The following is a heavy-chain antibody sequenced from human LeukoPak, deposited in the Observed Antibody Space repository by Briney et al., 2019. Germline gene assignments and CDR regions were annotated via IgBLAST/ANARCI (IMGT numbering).Heavy chain of an antibody. CDR2: ISAYIGNT. Sequence: ASVKVSCKASGYTFTSYGISWVRQAPGQGLEWMGWISAYIGNTNYAQKLQGRVTMTTDTSTSTAYMELRSLRSDDTAAYYCARESLGRSGSNAFDIWGQGTRVTVS. CDR1: GYTFTSYG. D-gene: IGHD3-10*01. V-gene: IGHV1-18*01. J-gene: IGHJ3*02. CDR3: ARESLGRSGSNAFDI.